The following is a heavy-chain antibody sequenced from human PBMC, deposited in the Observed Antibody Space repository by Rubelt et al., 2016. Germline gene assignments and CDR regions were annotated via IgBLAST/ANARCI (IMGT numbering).Heavy chain of an antibody. CDR2: IPGSDGST. CDR1: GFTFSSYA. D-gene: IGHD3-22*01. Sequence: GGLVQPGGSLRLSCAASGFTFSSYAMSWVRQAPGKGLEWVSTIPGSDGSTHYADSVKGRFTISRDNSKNTLYMQMNSLRAEDTAVYYCAKDGVGVVAGPRPGYFDLWGRGTLVTVSS. J-gene: IGHJ2*01. CDR3: AKDGVGVVAGPRPGYFDL. V-gene: IGHV3-23*01.